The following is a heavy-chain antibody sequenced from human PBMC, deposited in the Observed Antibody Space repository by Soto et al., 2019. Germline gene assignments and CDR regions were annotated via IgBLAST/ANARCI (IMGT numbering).Heavy chain of an antibody. CDR2: ISGSGGST. Sequence: EVQLLESGGGLVQPGGSLRLSCAASGFTFSSYAMSWVRQAPGKGLEWVSAISGSGGSTYYADSVKGRFTISRDNSKNTLYLQMNSLRAVDTAVYYSAKVESSSWYVWFDPWGQGTLVTVSS. J-gene: IGHJ5*02. V-gene: IGHV3-23*01. D-gene: IGHD6-13*01. CDR1: GFTFSSYA. CDR3: AKVESSSWYVWFDP.